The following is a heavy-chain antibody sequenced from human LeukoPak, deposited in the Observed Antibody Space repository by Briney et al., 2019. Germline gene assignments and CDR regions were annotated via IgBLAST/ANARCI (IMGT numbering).Heavy chain of an antibody. Sequence: PSETLSLTCTVSGGSISSYYWSWIRQPPGKGLEWIGYIYYSGSTNYNPSLKSRATISVDTSKNQFSLKLSSVTAADTAVYYCARGTVATIFYWGQGTLVTVSS. V-gene: IGHV4-59*01. CDR3: ARGTVATIFY. CDR1: GGSISSYY. CDR2: IYYSGST. J-gene: IGHJ4*02. D-gene: IGHD5-12*01.